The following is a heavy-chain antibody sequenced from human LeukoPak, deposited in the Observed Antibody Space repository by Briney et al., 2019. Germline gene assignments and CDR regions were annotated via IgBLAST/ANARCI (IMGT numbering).Heavy chain of an antibody. CDR2: IRYDGSNK. V-gene: IGHV3-30*02. CDR3: ARDDCSGGTCYGYFQH. Sequence: GGSLRLSCAASGFTFSSYGMHWVRQAPGKGLEWVAFIRYDGSNKYYADSVKGRFTTSRDNAKNSLYLQMNSLRAEDTAVYYCARDDCSGGTCYGYFQHWGQGTLVTVSS. J-gene: IGHJ1*01. D-gene: IGHD2-15*01. CDR1: GFTFSSYG.